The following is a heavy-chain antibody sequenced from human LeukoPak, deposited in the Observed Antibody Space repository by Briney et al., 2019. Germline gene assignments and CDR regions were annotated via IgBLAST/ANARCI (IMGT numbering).Heavy chain of an antibody. V-gene: IGHV4-61*01. CDR3: ARDRDGEQLSY. CDR1: GGSISSNSYY. J-gene: IGHJ4*02. Sequence: SETLSLTCTVSGGSISSNSYYWSWIRQPPGKGLEWIGYIYYSGSTNYNPSLKSRVTISVDTSKNQFSLKLSSVTAADTAVYYCARDRDGEQLSYWGQGTLVTVSS. CDR2: IYYSGST. D-gene: IGHD3-10*01.